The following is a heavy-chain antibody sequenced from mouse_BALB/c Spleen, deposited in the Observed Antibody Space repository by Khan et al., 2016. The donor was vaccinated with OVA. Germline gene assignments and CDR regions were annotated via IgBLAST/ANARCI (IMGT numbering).Heavy chain of an antibody. CDR1: GYTFTNCW. J-gene: IGHJ2*01. V-gene: IGHV1-69*02. Sequence: QVQLQQSGAELVRPGVSVMLSCKASGYTFTNCWINWVKQRPGQGLEWIGNVYPSDGYTNYHPKFKGKATMTVAKSSSTAYLQLSNPTTEDSAVYYGSGRGQDFFDLWGQGTILTVSS. CDR2: VYPSDGYT. CDR3: SGRGQDFFDL.